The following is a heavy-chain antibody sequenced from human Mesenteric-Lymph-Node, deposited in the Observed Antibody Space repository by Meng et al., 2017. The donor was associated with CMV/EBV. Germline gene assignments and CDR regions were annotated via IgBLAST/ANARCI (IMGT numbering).Heavy chain of an antibody. Sequence: QVHLQESGPGLVKPSQTLCLTCPVPGDSISSGNNYWSWIRQPAGKGLEWIGRIYTTGSTSYNPSLKSRVTISVDTYKNQFSLTFRSVTAADTAMYYCARASCSGGTCYDPVFYFDYWGRGTLVTVSS. D-gene: IGHD2-15*01. CDR3: ARASCSGGTCYDPVFYFDY. CDR1: GDSISSGNNY. V-gene: IGHV4-61*02. J-gene: IGHJ4*02. CDR2: IYTTGST.